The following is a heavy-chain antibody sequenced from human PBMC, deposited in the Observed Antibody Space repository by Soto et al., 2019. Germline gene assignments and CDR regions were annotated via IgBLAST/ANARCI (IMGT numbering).Heavy chain of an antibody. CDR3: ARDSIAVAGQFDY. V-gene: IGHV1-2*02. J-gene: IGHJ4*02. CDR1: GYTFTAHY. Sequence: EASVKVSCKASGYTFTAHYMHWVRQAPGQGLEWMGWINSNSGDTNSAQKLQGRVTMTTDTSTSTAYMELRSLRSDDTAVYYCARDSIAVAGQFDYWGQGTLVTVSS. D-gene: IGHD6-19*01. CDR2: INSNSGDT.